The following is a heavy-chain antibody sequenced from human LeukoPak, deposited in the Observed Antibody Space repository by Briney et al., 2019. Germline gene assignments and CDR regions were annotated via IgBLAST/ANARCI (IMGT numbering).Heavy chain of an antibody. Sequence: GGSLRLSCAVSGITLSNYGMSWVRQAPGKGLEWVAGISDSGGRTNYADSVKGRFTISRDNPKNTLYLQMNSLRPEDTAVYFCAKRGVVIRVILVGFHKESYYFDSWGQGVLVTVSS. D-gene: IGHD2-8*02. J-gene: IGHJ4*02. CDR3: AKRGVVIRVILVGFHKESYYFDS. CDR2: ISDSGGRT. V-gene: IGHV3-23*01. CDR1: GITLSNYG.